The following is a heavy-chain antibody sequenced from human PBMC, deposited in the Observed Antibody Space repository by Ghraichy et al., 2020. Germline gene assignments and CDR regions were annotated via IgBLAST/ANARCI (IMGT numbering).Heavy chain of an antibody. CDR3: ARVDSSSSLGYYYGMDV. Sequence: SQTLSFTCTVSGGSISSYYWSWIRQPPGKGLEWIGYIYYSGSTNYNPSLKSRVTISVDTSKNQFSLKLSSVTAADTAVYYCARVDSSSSLGYYYGMDVWGQGTTVTVSS. J-gene: IGHJ6*02. CDR1: GGSISSYY. CDR2: IYYSGST. V-gene: IGHV4-59*08. D-gene: IGHD6-6*01.